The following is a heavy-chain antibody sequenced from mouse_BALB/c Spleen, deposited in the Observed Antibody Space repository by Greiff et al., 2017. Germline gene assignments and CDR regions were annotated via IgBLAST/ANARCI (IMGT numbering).Heavy chain of an antibody. CDR1: GFSLTGYG. D-gene: IGHD2-14*01. CDR3: AGDRDDVYYALDY. Sequence: VKLQESGPGLVAPSQSLSITCTVSGFSLTGYGVNWVRQPPGKGLEWLGMIWGDGSTDYNSALKYRLSISKDNSKSQVFLKMNSLQTDDTARYYCAGDRDDVYYALDYWGQGTSVTVSS. CDR2: IWGDGST. V-gene: IGHV2-6-7*01. J-gene: IGHJ4*01.